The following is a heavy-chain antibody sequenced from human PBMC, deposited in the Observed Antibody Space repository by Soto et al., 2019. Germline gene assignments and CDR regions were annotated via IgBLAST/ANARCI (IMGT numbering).Heavy chain of an antibody. V-gene: IGHV1-46*01. CDR3: AVFGPPYGSSWYPGDAFDI. Sequence: ASVKVSCKASGYTFTSYYMHWVLQAPGQGLEWMGIINPSGGSTSYAQKFQGRVTMTRDTSTSTVYMELSSLRSEDTAVYYCAVFGPPYGSSWYPGDAFDIWGQGTMVTVSS. CDR2: INPSGGST. D-gene: IGHD6-13*01. J-gene: IGHJ3*02. CDR1: GYTFTSYY.